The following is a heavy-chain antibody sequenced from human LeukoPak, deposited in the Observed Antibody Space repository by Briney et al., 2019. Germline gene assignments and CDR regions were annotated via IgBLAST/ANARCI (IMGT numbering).Heavy chain of an antibody. J-gene: IGHJ6*03. D-gene: IGHD3-10*01. CDR3: AKPRITIYMDV. CDR1: GLTFSNAW. Sequence: GGSLRLSCAASGLTFSNAWMTWVRQAPGKGLEWVSAISGSGGSTYYADSVKGRFTISRDNSKNTLYLQMNSLRAEDTAVYYCAKPRITIYMDVWGKGTTVTVSS. CDR2: ISGSGGST. V-gene: IGHV3-23*01.